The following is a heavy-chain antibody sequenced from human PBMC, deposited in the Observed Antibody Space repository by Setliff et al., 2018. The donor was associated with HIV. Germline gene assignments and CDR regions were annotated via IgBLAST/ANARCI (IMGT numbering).Heavy chain of an antibody. J-gene: IGHJ5*02. CDR3: MTDLRDTISGVEFDP. D-gene: IGHD3-3*01. CDR1: GFTFSNAW. V-gene: IGHV3-15*01. CDR2: IKSKADGGTI. Sequence: LGGSLRLSCAASGFTFSNAWMSWVRQAPGKGLEWVGRIKSKADGGTIDYAAPVKGRFTISRDDSKNTLYVQMNGLKTEDTAVYYCMTDLRDTISGVEFDPWGQGTLVTVSS.